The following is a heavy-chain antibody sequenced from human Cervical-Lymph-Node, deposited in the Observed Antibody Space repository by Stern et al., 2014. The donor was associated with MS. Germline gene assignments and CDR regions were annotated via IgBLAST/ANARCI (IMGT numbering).Heavy chain of an antibody. J-gene: IGHJ1*01. CDR1: GSTFRIFT. CDR3: ARTSSGIEGHEHFYH. Sequence: QVQLVQSGPEVKKPGSSVKVSCKASGSTFRIFTVNWMRQAPGQGLEWMGGISPSAGTANFAQEFQDRVTITADESTNTAYMELSSLTSEDTALYYCARTSSGIEGHEHFYHWGQGTLVTVSS. D-gene: IGHD1-26*01. CDR2: ISPSAGTA. V-gene: IGHV1-69*12.